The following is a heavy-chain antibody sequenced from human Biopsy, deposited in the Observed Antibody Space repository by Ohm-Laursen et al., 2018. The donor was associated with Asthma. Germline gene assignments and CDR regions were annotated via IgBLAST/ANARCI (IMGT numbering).Heavy chain of an antibody. V-gene: IGHV3-7*01. CDR3: ARPRWGPYGY. Sequence: SLRLSCAASGFTFGDYWMSWVRQVPGKGLEWVANIKHDGSEKNHVDSLKGRFTISRDNAKNSLYLQMSSLRDEDTAVYYCARPRWGPYGYWGQGTLVTVSS. CDR1: GFTFGDYW. D-gene: IGHD4-17*01. CDR2: IKHDGSEK. J-gene: IGHJ4*02.